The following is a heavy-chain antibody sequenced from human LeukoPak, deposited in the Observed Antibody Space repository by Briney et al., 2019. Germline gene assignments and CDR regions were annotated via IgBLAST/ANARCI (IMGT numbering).Heavy chain of an antibody. CDR3: AKDSGGSYYFDY. CDR2: IWYDGSNK. V-gene: IGHV3-30*02. J-gene: IGHJ4*02. CDR1: GFTFSSYG. Sequence: PGGSLRLSCAASGFTFSSYGMHWVRQAPGKGLEWVAVIWYDGSNKYYADSVKGRFTISRDNSKNMLYLQMNSLRAEDTAVYYCAKDSGGSYYFDYWGQGTLVTVSS. D-gene: IGHD1-26*01.